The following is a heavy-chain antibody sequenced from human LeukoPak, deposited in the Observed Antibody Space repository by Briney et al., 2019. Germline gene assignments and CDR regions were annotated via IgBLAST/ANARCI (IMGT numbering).Heavy chain of an antibody. CDR2: ISAYNGNT. V-gene: IGHV1-18*01. CDR3: ARAYAMDV. J-gene: IGHJ6*02. Sequence: GASVKVSCKASGYTFTSYGISWVRQAPGQGLEWMGWISAYNGNTNYAQKFQGRVTMTSDTSTSTVYMELSSLRPEDTAVYYCARAYAMDVWGQGTTVTVSS. CDR1: GYTFTSYG.